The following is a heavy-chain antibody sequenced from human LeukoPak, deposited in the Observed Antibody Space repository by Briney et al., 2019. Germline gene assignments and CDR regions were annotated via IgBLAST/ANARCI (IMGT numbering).Heavy chain of an antibody. CDR2: IYGGGDT. CDR1: GFTVGNDY. D-gene: IGHD6-6*01. V-gene: IGHV3-53*01. CDR3: TRLLPSSHHFFDS. J-gene: IGHJ4*02. Sequence: TGGSLRLSCAVSGFTVGNDYMSWVRQAPGKGLEWVSVIYGGGDTYYADSVRGRFTISRGNFENTLFLQMDSLRAEDTAVYYCTRLLPSSHHFFDSWGQGTLVTVSS.